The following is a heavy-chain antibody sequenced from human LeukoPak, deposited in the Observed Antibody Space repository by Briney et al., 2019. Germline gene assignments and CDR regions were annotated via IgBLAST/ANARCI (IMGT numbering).Heavy chain of an antibody. J-gene: IGHJ3*02. Sequence: SETLSLTCTVSGGFISSSRYYWGWMRQPPGQGLEWVGCMSYNVSTYYNPSLKSRVTISVDTSKNQFSLKLSYVTAADTTVYYCVRSNVFATWGQGTMVTVSS. CDR3: VRSNVFAT. CDR2: MSYNVST. V-gene: IGHV4-39*07. CDR1: GGFISSSRYY.